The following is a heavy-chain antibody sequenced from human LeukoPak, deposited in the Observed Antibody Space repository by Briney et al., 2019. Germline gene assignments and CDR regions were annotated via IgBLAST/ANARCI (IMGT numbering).Heavy chain of an antibody. CDR1: GFTFSSSW. V-gene: IGHV3-23*01. Sequence: PGGSLRLSCAASGFTFSSSWMYWVRQAPGKGLEWVSLISPTGGNTFYADSVKGRFTISRDNSKNTLYLEMNSLRAEDTAVYFCAKDIQCTYWGQGALVTVSS. D-gene: IGHD2-8*01. J-gene: IGHJ4*02. CDR2: ISPTGGNT. CDR3: AKDIQCTY.